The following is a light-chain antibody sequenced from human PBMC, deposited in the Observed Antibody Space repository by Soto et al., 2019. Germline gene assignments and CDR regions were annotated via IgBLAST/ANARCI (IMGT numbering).Light chain of an antibody. CDR3: QQYDDLPPLT. CDR2: XXX. V-gene: IGKV1-5*01. Sequence: DIQMTQSPSTLSASVGDRVTITCRASQSISSWLAWYQQKPGEAPKLLXXXXXXLXXWVPSRFSGSGSGTDFTFTISSLQPEDIATYYCQQYDDLPPLTFGPGTKVDIK. CDR1: QSISSW. J-gene: IGKJ3*01.